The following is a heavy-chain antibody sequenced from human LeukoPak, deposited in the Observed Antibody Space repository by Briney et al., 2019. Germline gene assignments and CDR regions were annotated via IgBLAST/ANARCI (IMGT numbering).Heavy chain of an antibody. Sequence: PGGSLRLSCAGSGFTFSDHSMEWVRQAPGKGLEWVGRIRNKPYSYTTHYAASVKGRFTISRDDSKNSVFLQMNSLKTEDTAVYYCAREVGGIWGLRLDHWGQGTLVTVSS. CDR2: IRNKPYSYTT. J-gene: IGHJ4*02. V-gene: IGHV3-72*01. D-gene: IGHD3-16*01. CDR3: AREVGGIWGLRLDH. CDR1: GFTFSDHS.